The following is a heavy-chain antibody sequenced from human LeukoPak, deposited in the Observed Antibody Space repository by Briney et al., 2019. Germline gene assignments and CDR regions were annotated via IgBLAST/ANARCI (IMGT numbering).Heavy chain of an antibody. CDR1: GYRFTSYW. V-gene: IGHV5-51*01. J-gene: IGHJ3*02. D-gene: IGHD3-22*01. CDR3: STAGGDSSGLDAFDI. Sequence: VGSLEISFKGSGYRFTSYWIGWVRPMPGKGLAWMGIIYPGDSDTRYSPSFQGQVTISADKSISTAYLQWSSLKASDTAMYYCSTAGGDSSGLDAFDIWGQGTMVTVSS. CDR2: IYPGDSDT.